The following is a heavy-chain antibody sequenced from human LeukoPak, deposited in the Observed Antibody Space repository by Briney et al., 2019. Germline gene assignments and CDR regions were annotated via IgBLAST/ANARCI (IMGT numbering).Heavy chain of an antibody. Sequence: ASVKVSCKASGYTFTGYYMHWVRQAPGQGIEWMGWTNPNSGGTNYAQTCQGRVTMTRDTSISTAYMELSRLRSDDTAVYYCARDFPRYCSGGSCYSFGYWGQGTLVTVSS. V-gene: IGHV1-2*02. J-gene: IGHJ4*02. CDR3: ARDFPRYCSGGSCYSFGY. D-gene: IGHD2-15*01. CDR1: GYTFTGYY. CDR2: TNPNSGGT.